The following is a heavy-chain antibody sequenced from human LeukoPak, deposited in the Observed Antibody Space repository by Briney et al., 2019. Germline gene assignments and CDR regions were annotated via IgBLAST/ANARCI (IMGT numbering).Heavy chain of an antibody. CDR3: ARAGATETTHFDY. J-gene: IGHJ4*02. D-gene: IGHD4-17*01. CDR1: GYSFSIFG. Sequence: ASVKVSCKASGYSFSIFGMTWVRQAPGQGLEWMGWISASSGNTNYAQKLQGRGTMTTDTSTNTAYMELRSLKSDDTAVYYCARAGATETTHFDYWGQGTLVTVSS. V-gene: IGHV1-18*01. CDR2: ISASSGNT.